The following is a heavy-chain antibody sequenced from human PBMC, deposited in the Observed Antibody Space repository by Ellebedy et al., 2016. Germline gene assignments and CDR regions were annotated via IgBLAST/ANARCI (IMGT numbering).Heavy chain of an antibody. D-gene: IGHD2-15*01. Sequence: ASVKVSCKASGYTFTGYYMHWVRQAPGQGLEWMGWINPNSGGTNYAQKFQGWVTMTRDTYISTAYMELSRLRSEDTAVYYCARVFDDYSQGHAFDIWGQGTLVTVSS. CDR3: ARVFDDYSQGHAFDI. CDR1: GYTFTGYY. J-gene: IGHJ4*02. V-gene: IGHV1-2*04. CDR2: INPNSGGT.